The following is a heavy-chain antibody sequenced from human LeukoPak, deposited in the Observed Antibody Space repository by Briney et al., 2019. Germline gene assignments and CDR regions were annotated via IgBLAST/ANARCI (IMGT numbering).Heavy chain of an antibody. V-gene: IGHV4-59*01. CDR2: IYYSGST. D-gene: IGHD5-18*01. Sequence: KPSETLSLTCTVSGGSISSYYWSWIRQPPGKGLEWIGYIYYSGSTNYNPSLKSRVTISVDTSKNQFSLKLSSVTAADTAVYYCARAYLDTAIDYWGQGTLVTVSS. J-gene: IGHJ4*02. CDR3: ARAYLDTAIDY. CDR1: GGSISSYY.